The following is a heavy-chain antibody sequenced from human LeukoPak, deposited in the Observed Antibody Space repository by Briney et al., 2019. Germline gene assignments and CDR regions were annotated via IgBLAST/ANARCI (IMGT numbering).Heavy chain of an antibody. CDR1: GFTVSSNY. CDR2: IYSTNTT. V-gene: IGHV3-53*01. J-gene: IGHJ4*02. CDR3: ARGDYGGNSGVYFDY. Sequence: GGSLRLSCAASGFTVSSNYMSWVRQAPGKGLEWVSVIYSTNTTYYADSVKGRFTLSRDNSKNTLYLQMNSLRAEDTAVYYCARGDYGGNSGVYFDYWGQGTLVTVSS. D-gene: IGHD4-23*01.